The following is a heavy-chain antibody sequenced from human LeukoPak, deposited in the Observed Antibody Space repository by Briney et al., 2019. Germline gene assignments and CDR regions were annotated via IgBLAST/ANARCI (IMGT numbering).Heavy chain of an antibody. CDR3: SKKGSEWELLDRLDY. J-gene: IGHJ4*02. D-gene: IGHD1-26*01. Sequence: PGGSLRLSCRASGFTFSSYDMSWVRQAPGKGLEWGAASRGSGGSRSSAYSVKGQFTISRDNSKNTMYLQMNSRRAEYTAVYDCSKKGSEWELLDRLDYWGQGTLITVSS. V-gene: IGHV3-23*01. CDR1: GFTFSSYD. CDR2: SRGSGGSR.